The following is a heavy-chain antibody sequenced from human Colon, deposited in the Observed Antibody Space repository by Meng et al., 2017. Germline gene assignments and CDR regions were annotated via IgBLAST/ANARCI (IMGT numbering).Heavy chain of an antibody. CDR1: GGSISSYY. Sequence: QVQLPESGPGLVKPSETLSRICTVSGGSISSYYWSWIRQPAGKGLEWIGRIYTSGNTNYNPSLESRVTMSVDTSKNQFSLKLSSVTAADTAVYYCARYGDYYFDFWGQGTLVTVSS. D-gene: IGHD4-17*01. V-gene: IGHV4-4*07. J-gene: IGHJ4*02. CDR2: IYTSGNT. CDR3: ARYGDYYFDF.